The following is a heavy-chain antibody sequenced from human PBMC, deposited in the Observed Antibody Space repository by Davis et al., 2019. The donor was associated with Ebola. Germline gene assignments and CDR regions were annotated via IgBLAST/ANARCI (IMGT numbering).Heavy chain of an antibody. CDR1: GYSFEYYW. D-gene: IGHD2-2*01. V-gene: IGHV5-51*01. Sequence: GESLKISCRTSGYSFEYYWIAWVRQMPGKGMEWVGIISHYDTYSRYNPSFEGHVTMSVDKSLSSAYLQWDSLKASDTGMYYCVRLTCSTASCFAIDYWGQGSQVTVSS. J-gene: IGHJ4*02. CDR2: ISHYDTYS. CDR3: VRLTCSTASCFAIDY.